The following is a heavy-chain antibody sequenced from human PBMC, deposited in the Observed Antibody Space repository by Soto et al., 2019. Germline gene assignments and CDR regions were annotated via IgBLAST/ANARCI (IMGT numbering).Heavy chain of an antibody. CDR1: GGTFSSYA. J-gene: IGHJ6*02. V-gene: IGHV1-69*06. Sequence: ASVKVSCKASGGTFSSYAISWVRQAPGQGLEWMGGIIPIFGTANYAQKFQGRVTITADKSTSTAYMELSSLRSEDTAVYYCARGVVPAAITGMDVWGQGTKVTV. CDR2: IIPIFGTA. D-gene: IGHD2-2*01. CDR3: ARGVVPAAITGMDV.